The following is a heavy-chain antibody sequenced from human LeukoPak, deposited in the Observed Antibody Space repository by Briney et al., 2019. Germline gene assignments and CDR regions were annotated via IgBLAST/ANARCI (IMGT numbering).Heavy chain of an antibody. CDR2: IKQDGSEK. Sequence: PGGSLRLSCAASGFTFSSYWMSWVRQAPGKGREGVANIKQDGSEKYYVDSVKGRFTISRDNAKNSLYLQMNSLRAEDTAVYYCARETRLLWFGELRGDFDYWGQGTLVTVSS. V-gene: IGHV3-7*01. D-gene: IGHD3-10*01. CDR3: ARETRLLWFGELRGDFDY. J-gene: IGHJ4*02. CDR1: GFTFSSYW.